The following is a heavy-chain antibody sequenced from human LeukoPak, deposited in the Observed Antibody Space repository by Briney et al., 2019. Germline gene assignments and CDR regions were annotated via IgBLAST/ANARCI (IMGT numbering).Heavy chain of an antibody. CDR3: AREVGYCSGGRCLHYYFDY. CDR1: GFTFSSYS. V-gene: IGHV3-21*01. CDR2: ISSGSSYI. J-gene: IGHJ4*02. D-gene: IGHD2-15*01. Sequence: PGGSLRLSCAAPGFTFSSYSMNWVRQAPGKGREWGSFISSGSSYIYYADSVKGRFTISRDNAKNSLYLQMNSLRPEDTAVYYCAREVGYCSGGRCLHYYFDYWGQGTRVTVSS.